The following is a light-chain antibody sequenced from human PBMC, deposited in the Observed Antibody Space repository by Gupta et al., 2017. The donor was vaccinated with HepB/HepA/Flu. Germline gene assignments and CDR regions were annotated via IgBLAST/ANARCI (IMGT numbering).Light chain of an antibody. CDR1: TSDVGRYTR. V-gene: IGLV2-11*01. Sequence: QSALTQPRSVSGSPAQSVTISFTGTTSDVGRYTRVSWYQQPPDTDPNLMIYEVSNRPSGVPDRFSGSKSGNTASLTISGLQAEDEADYYCCSYAGTFYVFGTGTTVTVL. J-gene: IGLJ1*01. CDR2: EVS. CDR3: CSYAGTFYV.